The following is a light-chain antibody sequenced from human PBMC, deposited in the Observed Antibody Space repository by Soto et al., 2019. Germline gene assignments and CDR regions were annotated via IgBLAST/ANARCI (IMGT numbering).Light chain of an antibody. Sequence: EVVLTQSPATLSLSPGERATLSCRASQSVSSYLAWYQQKPGQAPRLLIYDASNRATGIPVRFSGSGSGTDFTLTISSLEPEDFAVYYRQQRTNWLTFGGGTKVEIK. J-gene: IGKJ4*01. V-gene: IGKV3-11*01. CDR3: QQRTNWLT. CDR1: QSVSSY. CDR2: DAS.